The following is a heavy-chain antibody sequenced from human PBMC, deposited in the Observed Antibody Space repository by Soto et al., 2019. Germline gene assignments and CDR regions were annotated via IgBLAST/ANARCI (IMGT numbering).Heavy chain of an antibody. CDR2: ISGSGGST. V-gene: IGHV3-23*01. J-gene: IGHJ6*02. D-gene: IGHD7-27*01. CDR1: GFTFSSYA. CDR3: AKTPELGSYYYYYGMDV. Sequence: PGGSLRLSCAASGFTFSSYAMSWVRQAPGKGLEWVSAISGSGGSTYYADSVKGRFTISRDNSKNTLYLQMNSLRAEDTAVYYCAKTPELGSYYYYYGMDVWGQGTTVTVS.